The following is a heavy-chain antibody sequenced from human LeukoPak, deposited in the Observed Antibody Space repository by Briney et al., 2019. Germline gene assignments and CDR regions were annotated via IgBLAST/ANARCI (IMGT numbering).Heavy chain of an antibody. CDR1: GFTFSDYA. V-gene: IGHV3-23*01. D-gene: IGHD3-16*01. CDR3: AKVLGGIYFDY. CDR2: ISGSGTT. J-gene: IGHJ4*02. Sequence: GGSLRLSCAASGFTFSDYAMNWVRQAPGKGLELVSAISGSGTTYYADSVKGRFAISRDNSKNTLYLQMNSLRAEDTAVYYCAKVLGGIYFDYWGQGTLVTVSS.